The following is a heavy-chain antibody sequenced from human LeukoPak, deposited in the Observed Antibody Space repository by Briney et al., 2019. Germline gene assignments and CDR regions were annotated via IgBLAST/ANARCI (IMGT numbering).Heavy chain of an antibody. J-gene: IGHJ4*02. CDR2: IIPIFGTA. CDR1: GGTLSSYA. V-gene: IGHV1-69*13. D-gene: IGHD4-11*01. CDR3: ARDPDYSNEFDY. Sequence: SVKVSCKASGGTLSSYAISWVRQAPGQGLEWMGGIIPIFGTANYAQKFQGRVTITADESTSTAYMELSSLRSEDTAVYYCARDPDYSNEFDYWGQGTLVTVSS.